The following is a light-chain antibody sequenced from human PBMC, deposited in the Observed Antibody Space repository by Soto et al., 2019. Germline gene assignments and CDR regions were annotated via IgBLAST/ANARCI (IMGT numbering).Light chain of an antibody. CDR1: QSVSSRY. Sequence: EIVLTQSPGTLSLSPGERATLSCRASQSVSSRYLAWYQQKPRQAPRLLIYGASSRTTGSAARFSSSWSGRDYTLTTSRVEPYDVAVDYCCQYGSSRVYTFGQGTKLEIK. V-gene: IGKV3-20*01. CDR2: GAS. J-gene: IGKJ2*01. CDR3: CQYGSSRVYT.